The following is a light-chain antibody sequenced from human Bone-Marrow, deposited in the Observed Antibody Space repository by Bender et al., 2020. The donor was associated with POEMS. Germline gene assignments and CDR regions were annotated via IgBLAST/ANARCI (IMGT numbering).Light chain of an antibody. CDR1: NSDVGTYNY. Sequence: QSALTQPASVSGSPGQSITISCTGSNSDVGTYNYVSWFQHHPGKVPKVIISDVTDRPSGVSYRFSGSKSGNTASLTISGLQAEDEADYYCTSYTTSRTWVFGGGTKLTVL. CDR3: TSYTTSRTWV. V-gene: IGLV2-14*03. CDR2: DVT. J-gene: IGLJ3*02.